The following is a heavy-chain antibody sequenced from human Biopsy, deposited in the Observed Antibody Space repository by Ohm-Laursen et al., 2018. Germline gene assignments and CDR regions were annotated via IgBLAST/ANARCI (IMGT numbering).Heavy chain of an antibody. D-gene: IGHD1-14*01. J-gene: IGHJ5*02. CDR2: IYTSGIT. CDR1: GGSLSSYS. Sequence: SDTLSLTCTVSGGSLSSYSWSWIRQPPGKGLEWIGQIYTSGITNYTPSLKSRVTMSVDTSKNKFSLRVSSVTAADTAVYYCARDRDRRGWFDPWGQGTLVTVSS. V-gene: IGHV4-4*07. CDR3: ARDRDRRGWFDP.